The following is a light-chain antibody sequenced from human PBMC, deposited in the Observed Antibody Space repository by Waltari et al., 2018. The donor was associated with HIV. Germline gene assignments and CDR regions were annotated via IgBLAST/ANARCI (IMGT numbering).Light chain of an antibody. Sequence: SHELTQPSSVSVSPGQTARITCSGDVLAKTYARWLRPRPGQALVLLIDKDNERPSGIPGRFSGSSSGTTVTLTISGARVEDEADYFCYSVADNMGVFGGGTKLTVL. CDR2: KDN. V-gene: IGLV3-27*01. J-gene: IGLJ3*02. CDR3: YSVADNMGV. CDR1: VLAKTY.